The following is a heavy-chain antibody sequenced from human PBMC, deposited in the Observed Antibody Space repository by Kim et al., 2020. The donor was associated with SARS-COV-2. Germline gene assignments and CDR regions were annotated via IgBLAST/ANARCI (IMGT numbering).Heavy chain of an antibody. D-gene: IGHD2-15*01. Sequence: GGSLRLSCSASGFTFSSYAMHWVRQAPGKGLEYVSAISSNGGSTYYADSVKGRFTISRDNSKNTLYLQISSLRAEDTAVYYCVKARYCSGGSCYSLDYWGQGALVTVSS. CDR3: VKARYCSGGSCYSLDY. CDR2: ISSNGGST. CDR1: GFTFSSYA. V-gene: IGHV3-64D*09. J-gene: IGHJ4*02.